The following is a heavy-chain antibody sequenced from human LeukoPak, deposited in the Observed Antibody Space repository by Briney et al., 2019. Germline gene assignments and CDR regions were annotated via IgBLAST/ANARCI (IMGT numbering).Heavy chain of an antibody. J-gene: IGHJ4*02. D-gene: IGHD3-3*01. CDR1: RFTFSSYE. V-gene: IGHV3-21*01. CDR2: ISSSSSYI. CDR3: ARGMDADYDFWSGYPYYFDY. Sequence: GGSLRLSCAASRFTFSSYEMNWVRQAPGKGLEWVSSISSSSSYIYYADSVKGRFTISRDNAKNSLYLQMNSLRAEDTAVYYCARGMDADYDFWSGYPYYFDYWGQGTLVTVSS.